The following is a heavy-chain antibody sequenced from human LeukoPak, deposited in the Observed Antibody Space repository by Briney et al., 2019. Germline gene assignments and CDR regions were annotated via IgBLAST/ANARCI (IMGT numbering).Heavy chain of an antibody. CDR3: ATEVLVGATSPSYRFDY. CDR1: GYTLTELS. V-gene: IGHV1-24*01. Sequence: ASVKVSCKVSGYTLTELSMHWVRQAPGKGLEWMGGFDPEDGETIYAQKFQGRVTMTEDTSTDTAYMELSSLRSKDTAVYYCATEVLVGATSPSYRFDYWGQGTLVTVSS. J-gene: IGHJ4*02. CDR2: FDPEDGET. D-gene: IGHD1-26*01.